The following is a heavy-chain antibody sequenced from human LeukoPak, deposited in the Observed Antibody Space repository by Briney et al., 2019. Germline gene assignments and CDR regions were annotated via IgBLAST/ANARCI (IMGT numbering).Heavy chain of an antibody. D-gene: IGHD4-17*01. J-gene: IGHJ4*02. Sequence: PGGSLRLACAASGFTFSSYSMRWVRQAPAKGLEWVSSISSSSYIYYADSVKGRFTISRDNAKNSLYLQMNSLRAEDTAVYYCARDLGDYEYFDYWGQGTLVTVSS. V-gene: IGHV3-21*01. CDR3: ARDLGDYEYFDY. CDR2: ISSSSYI. CDR1: GFTFSSYS.